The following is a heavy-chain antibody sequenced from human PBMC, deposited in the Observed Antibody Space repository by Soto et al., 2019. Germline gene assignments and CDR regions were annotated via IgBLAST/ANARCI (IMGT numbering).Heavy chain of an antibody. D-gene: IGHD3-16*01. V-gene: IGHV5-51*01. CDR2: IKPGTSDI. Sequence: VESLKIACEGAGYKLVSAWIGCFLRKPGKVLEWMGIIKPGTSDIRYSPSFRGQVTISADEAANTAFLQWSSLKTSDTAIYYCARQISFVCDSWGQGTLVTVSS. J-gene: IGHJ4*02. CDR1: GYKLVSAW. CDR3: ARQISFVCDS.